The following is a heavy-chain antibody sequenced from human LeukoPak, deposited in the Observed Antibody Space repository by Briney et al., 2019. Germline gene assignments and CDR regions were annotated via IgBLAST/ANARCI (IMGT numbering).Heavy chain of an antibody. D-gene: IGHD3-9*01. V-gene: IGHV3-7*01. CDR3: ARDSPNYDILAGYGYYFDY. CDR1: EFTFSSFW. CDR2: IKQDGSEK. Sequence: GGSLRLSCAASEFTFSSFWMSWVRQAPGKGLEWVANIKQDGSEKYYVDSVKGRFTISRDNAKNSLYLQMNSLRAEDTAVYYCARDSPNYDILAGYGYYFDYWGQGTLVTVSS. J-gene: IGHJ4*02.